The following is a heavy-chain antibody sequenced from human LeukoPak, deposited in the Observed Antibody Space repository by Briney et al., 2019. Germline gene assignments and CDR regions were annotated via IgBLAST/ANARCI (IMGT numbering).Heavy chain of an antibody. CDR3: AREQGGYSNRKGSYYYYGMDA. Sequence: SETLSLTCTVSGGSISSYYWSWIRQPPGKGLEWIGYIYYSGSTNYNPSLKSRVTISVDTSKNQFSLKLSSVTAADTAVYYCAREQGGYSNRKGSYYYYGMDAGGKGTRVTVPS. V-gene: IGHV4-59*01. J-gene: IGHJ6*04. CDR1: GGSISSYY. CDR2: IYYSGST. D-gene: IGHD5-18*01.